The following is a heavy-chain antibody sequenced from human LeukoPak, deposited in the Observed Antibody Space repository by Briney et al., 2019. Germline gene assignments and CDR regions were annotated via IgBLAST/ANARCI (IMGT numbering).Heavy chain of an antibody. D-gene: IGHD4-11*01. CDR3: ASLVYSKIYPDS. Sequence: GGSLRLSCAASGFTFNTYWMQWVRQSPGKGLVWVSWINNDGSNTRYADSVKGRFTVSRDNAKKTLYLQMSSLRPDDTAIYCWASLVYSKIYPDSGGQGTLVTVAS. CDR2: INNDGSNT. V-gene: IGHV3-74*01. CDR1: GFTFNTYW. J-gene: IGHJ4*02.